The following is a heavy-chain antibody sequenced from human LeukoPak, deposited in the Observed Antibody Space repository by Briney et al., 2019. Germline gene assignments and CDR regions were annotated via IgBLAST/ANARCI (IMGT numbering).Heavy chain of an antibody. CDR3: AKGLATPRNFDY. CDR1: GFTFSSYA. Sequence: GGSLRLSCAASGFTFSSYAMSWIRQAPGKGLEWVSTISGGGGNTYYADSVKGRFTISRDKSKNTLYLQMNSLRAEDTAVYYCAKGLATPRNFDYWGQGTLITVSS. CDR2: ISGGGGNT. D-gene: IGHD3-3*02. V-gene: IGHV3-23*01. J-gene: IGHJ4*02.